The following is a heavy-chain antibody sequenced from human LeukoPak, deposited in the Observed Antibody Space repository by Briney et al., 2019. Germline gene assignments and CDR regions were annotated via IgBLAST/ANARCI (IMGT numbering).Heavy chain of an antibody. D-gene: IGHD4-17*01. J-gene: IGHJ4*02. CDR2: IDHRGNT. V-gene: IGHV4-4*02. CDR1: GDSISSTNW. CDR3: ARGYGPGY. Sequence: PSETLSHTCAVSGDSISSTNWWNWVRQPPGKGLEWIGEIDHRGNTNYNPSLKSRVTISVDRSKNQFSLKLTSVTAADTAVYYCARGYGPGYWGQGTLVTVSA.